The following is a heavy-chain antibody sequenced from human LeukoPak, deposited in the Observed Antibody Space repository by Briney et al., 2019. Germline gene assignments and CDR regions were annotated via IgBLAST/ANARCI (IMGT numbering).Heavy chain of an antibody. CDR3: ARQPYSSGWYSDAFDI. J-gene: IGHJ3*02. Sequence: GGSLRLSCAASGFTFTTYWMAWVRQAPGKGLEWVASIKQDGNEKYYVDSVKGRFTISRDNAKNSLYLQMNSLRAEDTAVYYCARQPYSSGWYSDAFDIWGQGTMVTVSS. CDR1: GFTFTTYW. CDR2: IKQDGNEK. V-gene: IGHV3-7*01. D-gene: IGHD6-19*01.